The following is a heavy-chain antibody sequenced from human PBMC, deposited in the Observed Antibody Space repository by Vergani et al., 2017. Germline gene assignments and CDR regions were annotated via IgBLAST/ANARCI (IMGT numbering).Heavy chain of an antibody. D-gene: IGHD1-26*01. Sequence: QVQLQESGPRLVKPSETLSLICSVSGYSISSGYFWGWIRQSPGKGLEWLGTIDRTGRTHLSPSLKSRLTISVDTTKNQFSLKLSSVTAADTAVYYCARVHPGGSYSYYYYYMDVWGKGTTVTVSS. CDR3: ARVHPGGSYSYYYYYMDV. V-gene: IGHV4-38-2*02. J-gene: IGHJ6*03. CDR2: IDRTGRT. CDR1: GYSISSGYF.